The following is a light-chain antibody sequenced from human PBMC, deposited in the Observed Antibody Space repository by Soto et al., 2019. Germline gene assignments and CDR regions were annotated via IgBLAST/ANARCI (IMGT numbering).Light chain of an antibody. J-gene: IGKJ1*01. Sequence: DIQMTQSPSSLSASVGDRVTITCRATQDISNYLAWYQQKPGKVPNLLIYAASTLQSEVPSRFSGCGSGTDFNLTIRSLQPEDVATYYCQKYNSAPPWTFGQGTKVEI. CDR2: AAS. V-gene: IGKV1-27*01. CDR1: QDISNY. CDR3: QKYNSAPPWT.